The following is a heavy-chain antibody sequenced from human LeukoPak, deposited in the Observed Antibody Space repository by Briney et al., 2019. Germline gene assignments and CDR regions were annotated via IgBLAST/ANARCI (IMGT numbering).Heavy chain of an antibody. CDR2: IIPILGIA. V-gene: IGHV1-69*04. Sequence: SVKFSCKVSGGTFSSYAISWVRQALGQGLGWMGRIIPILGIANYAQKFQGRVTITADKSTSTAYMELSSLRSEDTAVYYCARDEAIYCDSSGYSSEYYFAYWGQGTLVTVSS. CDR3: ARDEAIYCDSSGYSSEYYFAY. CDR1: GGTFSSYA. D-gene: IGHD3-22*01. J-gene: IGHJ4*02.